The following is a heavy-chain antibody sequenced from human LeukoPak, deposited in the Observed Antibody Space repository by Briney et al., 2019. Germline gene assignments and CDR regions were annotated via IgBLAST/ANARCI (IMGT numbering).Heavy chain of an antibody. Sequence: NPSETLSLTCIVSGDSISSGSCYWGWIRQPPGKGLEWIGSIYYSGTTYYNPSLKSRVTISVDTSKNQFSLKVSSVTAADTAFYYCARNDVPLKFDYWGQGTLVTVSS. CDR3: ARNDVPLKFDY. CDR2: IYYSGTT. CDR1: GDSISSGSCY. J-gene: IGHJ4*02. V-gene: IGHV4-39*01. D-gene: IGHD2-2*01.